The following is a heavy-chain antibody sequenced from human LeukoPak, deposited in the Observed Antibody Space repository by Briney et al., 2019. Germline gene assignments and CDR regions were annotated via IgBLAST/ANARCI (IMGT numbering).Heavy chain of an antibody. CDR3: ARGGWDCSSTSCSNNWFDP. D-gene: IGHD2-2*01. Sequence: GSLRLSCAASGFTVSSNYMSWIRQPPGKGLEWIGYIYYSGSTNYNPSLKSRVTISVDTSKNQFSLKLSSVTAADTAVYYCARGGWDCSSTSCSNNWFDPWGQGTLVTVSS. V-gene: IGHV4-59*02. CDR2: IYYSGST. J-gene: IGHJ5*02. CDR1: GFTVSSNY.